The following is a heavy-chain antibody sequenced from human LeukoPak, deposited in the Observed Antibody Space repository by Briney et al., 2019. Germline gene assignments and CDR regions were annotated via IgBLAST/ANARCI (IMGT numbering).Heavy chain of an antibody. CDR2: IYTSGST. D-gene: IGHD6-13*01. V-gene: IGHV4-4*07. CDR1: GGSTSSYY. Sequence: SETLSLTCTVSGGSTSSYYWSWIRQPAGKGLEWIGRIYTSGSTNYNPSLKSRVTMSVDTSKNQFSLKLSSVTAADTAVYYCARLNLGQQLEYYFDYWGQGTLVTVSS. CDR3: ARLNLGQQLEYYFDY. J-gene: IGHJ4*02.